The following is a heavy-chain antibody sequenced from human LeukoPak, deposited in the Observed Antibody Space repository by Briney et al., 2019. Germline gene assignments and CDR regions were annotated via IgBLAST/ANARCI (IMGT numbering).Heavy chain of an antibody. J-gene: IGHJ4*02. Sequence: GRSLSLSCAASGFIFSSYGMNWVRQAPGKGLEWVAVILSDGSKEFYTDSVKGRFTISRDNSKNTLYLQMNSLRAEDTAVYYCARGPYDFWSSPDYWGQGTLVTVSS. CDR3: ARGPYDFWSSPDY. CDR2: ILSDGSKE. D-gene: IGHD3-3*01. V-gene: IGHV3-33*01. CDR1: GFIFSSYG.